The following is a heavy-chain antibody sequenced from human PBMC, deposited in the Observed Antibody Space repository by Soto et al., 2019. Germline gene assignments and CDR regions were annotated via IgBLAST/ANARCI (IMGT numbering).Heavy chain of an antibody. Sequence: PWESLKISCKASGYTFTSYWIAWVRQMPGNVLEWMGIIYPGVSDTRYSQSFQGQVSISIDKPISTAYLHLSSLKSSQTAVDYSARHPPPSRSAYGIDFWGQGXPVTVYS. CDR1: GYTFTSYW. V-gene: IGHV5-51*01. CDR3: ARHPPPSRSAYGIDF. CDR2: IYPGVSDT. D-gene: IGHD6-6*01. J-gene: IGHJ4*01.